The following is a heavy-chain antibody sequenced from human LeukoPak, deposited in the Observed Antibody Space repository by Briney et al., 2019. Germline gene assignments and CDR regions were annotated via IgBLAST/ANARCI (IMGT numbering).Heavy chain of an antibody. D-gene: IGHD3-16*02. CDR1: GFTFSSYA. CDR2: ITYDGSNK. J-gene: IGHJ4*02. Sequence: GGSLRLSCAASGFTFSSYAMHWVRQAPGEGLEWVAVITYDGSNKYYADSVKGRFTISRDNSKNTLYLQMNSLRAEDTAVYYCARAGVIASPFDYWGQGTLVTVSS. CDR3: ARAGVIASPFDY. V-gene: IGHV3-30*04.